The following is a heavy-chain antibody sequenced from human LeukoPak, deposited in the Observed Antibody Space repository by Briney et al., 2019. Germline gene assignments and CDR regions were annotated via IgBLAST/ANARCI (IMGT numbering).Heavy chain of an antibody. CDR1: GGSISSSSYY. D-gene: IGHD1-26*01. J-gene: IGHJ3*02. V-gene: IGHV4-39*01. CDR2: ISYSGST. CDR3: ARQGGSGRAFDI. Sequence: SETLSLTCTVSGGSISSSSYYWGWIRQPPGKGLEWIGSISYSGSTYYSPSLKSRVTISVDTSKNQFSLRLSSVTAADTAVYYCARQGGSGRAFDIWGHGTMVTVSS.